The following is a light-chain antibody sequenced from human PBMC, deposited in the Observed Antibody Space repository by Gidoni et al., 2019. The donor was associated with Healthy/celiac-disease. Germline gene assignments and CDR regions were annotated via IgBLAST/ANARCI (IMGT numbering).Light chain of an antibody. CDR2: GAS. CDR3: QQYYKWPLT. CDR1: QSVSST. J-gene: IGKJ4*01. V-gene: IGKV3-15*01. Sequence: EIVMTQSPATLSVSPGERATLSCRASQSVSSTLAWYQQKPGQAPRLLIYGASTRATGIPARFSGSGSGTEFTLTISSLQSEDFAVYYCQQYYKWPLTFGGGTRVEIK.